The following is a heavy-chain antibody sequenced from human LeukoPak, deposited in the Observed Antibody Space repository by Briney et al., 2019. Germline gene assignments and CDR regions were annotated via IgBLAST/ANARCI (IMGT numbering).Heavy chain of an antibody. D-gene: IGHD5-24*01. CDR1: GVSISSDDYF. Sequence: SETLSLTCTVSGVSISSDDYFWGWIRQPPGKGLEWIGEINHSGSTNYNPSLKSRVTISVDTSKNHFSLNLRSVTAADTAVYYCARRSYNSPFRYWGQGTPVTVSS. J-gene: IGHJ4*02. CDR3: ARRSYNSPFRY. V-gene: IGHV4-39*02. CDR2: INHSGST.